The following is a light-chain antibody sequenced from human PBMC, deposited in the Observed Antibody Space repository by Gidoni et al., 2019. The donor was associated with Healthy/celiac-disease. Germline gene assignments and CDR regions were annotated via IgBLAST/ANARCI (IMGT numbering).Light chain of an antibody. CDR1: HDISNY. CDR3: QQYDNPPPFT. Sequence: IHMPQSPSSLSASVGDRVTITCKASHDISNYLNWYQQKPGKAPKLLIYDASNLETGVPTRFSGSGSGTDFTFTISSLQPEDIATYYCQQYDNPPPFTFGPGTKVDIK. V-gene: IGKV1-33*01. CDR2: DAS. J-gene: IGKJ3*01.